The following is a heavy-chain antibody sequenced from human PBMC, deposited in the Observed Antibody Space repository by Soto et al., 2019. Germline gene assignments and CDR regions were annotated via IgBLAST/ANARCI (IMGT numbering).Heavy chain of an antibody. J-gene: IGHJ6*02. CDR2: IYYSGST. Sequence: PSETLSLTCTVSGGSVSSGSYYWSWIRQPPGKGLEWIGYIYYSGSTNYNPSLKSRVTISVDTSKNQFSLKLSSVTAADTAVYYCARGAMVRGEYVGKYYYYGMDVWGQGTTVTVSS. V-gene: IGHV4-61*01. CDR3: ARGAMVRGEYVGKYYYYGMDV. CDR1: GGSVSSGSYY. D-gene: IGHD3-10*01.